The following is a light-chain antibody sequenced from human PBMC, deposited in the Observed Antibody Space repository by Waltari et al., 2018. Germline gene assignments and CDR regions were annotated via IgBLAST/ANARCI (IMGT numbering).Light chain of an antibody. CDR2: DVS. Sequence: EIVLTQSPATLSLSPGERATLSCRASQGIRTYIAWYQQKAGQAPRLLIYDVSKRATDIPARFSGSGSGTDFTLTISSLEPEDFAVYYCQQRGHWPRTFGQGTKLEIK. CDR3: QQRGHWPRT. CDR1: QGIRTY. V-gene: IGKV3-11*01. J-gene: IGKJ2*01.